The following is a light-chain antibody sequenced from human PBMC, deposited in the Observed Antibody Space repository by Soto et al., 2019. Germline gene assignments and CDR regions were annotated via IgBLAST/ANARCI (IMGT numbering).Light chain of an antibody. Sequence: QSVLTQPASVSGSPGQSITISCTGNSSDVGPYNLVSWYQHHPGKAPKLMISEVVKRPSGVSNRFSGSKSGNTASLTVSGLQAEDEADYYCCSYAGSSMFVFGGGTKLTVL. CDR3: CSYAGSSMFV. CDR2: EVV. J-gene: IGLJ2*01. CDR1: SSDVGPYNL. V-gene: IGLV2-23*02.